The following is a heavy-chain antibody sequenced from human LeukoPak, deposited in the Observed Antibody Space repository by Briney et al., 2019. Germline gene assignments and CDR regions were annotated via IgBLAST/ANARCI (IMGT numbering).Heavy chain of an antibody. J-gene: IGHJ4*02. D-gene: IGHD3-16*02. Sequence: SETLSLTCTVSGGSISSSSYYWGGIRQPPGKVLEWIGSIYYSGCTYYNPSLKSRVTISVDTSRNQVSLMLSSVTAADTAVDYCASSIMITFGGVILPDYWGEGTLVTVSS. CDR1: GGSISSSSYY. CDR2: IYYSGCT. V-gene: IGHV4-39*01. CDR3: ASSIMITFGGVILPDY.